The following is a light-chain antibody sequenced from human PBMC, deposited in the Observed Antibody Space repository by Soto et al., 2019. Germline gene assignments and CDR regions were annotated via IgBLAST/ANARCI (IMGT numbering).Light chain of an antibody. Sequence: EIVMTQSPATLSVSPGERATLSCRASQSVSSNLAWYQQKPGQAPRLLIYGASTRATGIPARFIGSGSGTEFTLTISSLQSEDFAVYYCQHYNNWPPWTFGQGTKMEIK. CDR1: QSVSSN. V-gene: IGKV3-15*01. CDR2: GAS. J-gene: IGKJ1*01. CDR3: QHYNNWPPWT.